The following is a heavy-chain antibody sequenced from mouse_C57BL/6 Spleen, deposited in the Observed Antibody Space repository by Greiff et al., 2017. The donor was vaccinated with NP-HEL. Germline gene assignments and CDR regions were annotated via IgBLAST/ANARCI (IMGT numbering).Heavy chain of an antibody. Sequence: QVQLKESGAELVRPGASVKLSCKASGYTFTDYYINWVKQRPGQGLEWIARIYPGSGNTYYNEKFKGKATLTAEKSSSTAYMQLSSLTSEDSAVYFCARGNGYVDYAMDYWGQGTSVTVSS. CDR1: GYTFTDYY. J-gene: IGHJ4*01. CDR3: ARGNGYVDYAMDY. D-gene: IGHD2-2*01. V-gene: IGHV1-76*01. CDR2: IYPGSGNT.